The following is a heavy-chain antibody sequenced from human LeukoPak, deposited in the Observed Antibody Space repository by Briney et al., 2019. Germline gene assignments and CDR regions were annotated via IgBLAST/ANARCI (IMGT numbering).Heavy chain of an antibody. CDR2: ISGSGGST. CDR1: GFTVSSNY. J-gene: IGHJ4*02. CDR3: THSGSYYNPDY. Sequence: GGSLRLSCAASGFTVSSNYMSWVRQAPGKGLEWVSAISGSGGSTYYADSVKGRFTISRDNSKNTLYLQMNSLRAEDTAVYYCTHSGSYYNPDYWGQGTLVTVSS. D-gene: IGHD3-10*01. V-gene: IGHV3-23*01.